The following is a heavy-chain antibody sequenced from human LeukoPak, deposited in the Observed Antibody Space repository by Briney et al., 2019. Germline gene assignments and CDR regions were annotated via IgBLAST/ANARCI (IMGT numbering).Heavy chain of an antibody. CDR1: GFTFSSYA. CDR2: ISYDGSNK. D-gene: IGHD4-23*01. CDR3: AGTHNTVVIWVPDY. V-gene: IGHV3-30*04. Sequence: GRSLRLSCAASGFTFSSYAMHWVRQAPGKGLEWVAVISYDGSNKYYADSVKGRFTISRDNSKNTLYLQMNSLRAEDTAVYYCAGTHNTVVIWVPDYWGQGTLVTVSS. J-gene: IGHJ4*02.